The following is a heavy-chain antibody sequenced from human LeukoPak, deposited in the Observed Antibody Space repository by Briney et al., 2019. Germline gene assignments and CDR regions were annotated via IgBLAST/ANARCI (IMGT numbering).Heavy chain of an antibody. CDR2: ISAYNGNT. CDR1: GYTFTSYG. Sequence: ASVKVSCKASGYTFTSYGISWVRQAPGQGLEWMGWISAYNGNTNYAQKLQGRVTMTTDTSTSTAYMELRSLRSDDTAVYYCAREDVGSYYIRNIYYGMDVWGQGTTVTVSS. D-gene: IGHD3-10*01. J-gene: IGHJ6*02. V-gene: IGHV1-18*01. CDR3: AREDVGSYYIRNIYYGMDV.